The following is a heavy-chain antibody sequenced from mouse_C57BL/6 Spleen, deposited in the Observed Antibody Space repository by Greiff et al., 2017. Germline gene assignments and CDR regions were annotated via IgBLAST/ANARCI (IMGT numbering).Heavy chain of an antibody. J-gene: IGHJ2*01. CDR3: ANQGFYYGSSYDYFDY. D-gene: IGHD1-1*01. CDR2: INPYNGDT. Sequence: VQLKQSGPELVKPGDSVTISCKASGYSFTGYFMNWVMQSHGKSLEWIGRINPYNGDTFYNQKFKGKATLTVDKSSSTAHMELRSLTSEDSAVYYCANQGFYYGSSYDYFDYWGQGTTLTVAS. V-gene: IGHV1-20*01. CDR1: GYSFTGYF.